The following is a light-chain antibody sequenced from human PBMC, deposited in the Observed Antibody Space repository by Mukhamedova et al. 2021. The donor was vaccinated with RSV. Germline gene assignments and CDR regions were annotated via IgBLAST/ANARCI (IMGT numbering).Light chain of an antibody. Sequence: WYQRRVHGKAPRLLIYKASALQSGVPSRFSGSRSGTEFTLTINSLQPDDIGTYYCQQHKSFSTFGEGTKVEV. CDR3: QQHKSFST. CDR2: KAS. J-gene: IGKJ1*01. V-gene: IGKV1-5*03.